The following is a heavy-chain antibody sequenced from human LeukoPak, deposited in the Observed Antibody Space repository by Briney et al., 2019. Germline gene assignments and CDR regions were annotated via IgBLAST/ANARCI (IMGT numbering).Heavy chain of an antibody. J-gene: IGHJ4*02. CDR1: GYTFTSNY. CDR3: ARDQEGFDY. Sequence: ASVNVSCKASGYTFTSNYIHWVRQAPGQGLEWMGMIYPRDGSTSYAQKFQGRVTVTRDTSTSTVHMELSDLRSEDTAVYYCARDQEGFDYWGQGTLVTVSS. CDR2: IYPRDGST. V-gene: IGHV1-46*01.